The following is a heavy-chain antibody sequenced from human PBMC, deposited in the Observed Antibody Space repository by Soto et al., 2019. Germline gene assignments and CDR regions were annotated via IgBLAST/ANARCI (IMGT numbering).Heavy chain of an antibody. CDR1: GYTFTSYY. CDR2: INPSGGST. D-gene: IGHD2-15*01. Sequence: AASVKVSCKAPGYTFTSYYMHWVRQAPGQGLEWMGKINPSGGSTSYAQKFQGRVTMTRDTSTSTVYMELSSLRSEDTAVYYCARESSGGYCSGGSCNALDYWGQGTLVTVSS. CDR3: ARESSGGYCSGGSCNALDY. J-gene: IGHJ4*02. V-gene: IGHV1-46*03.